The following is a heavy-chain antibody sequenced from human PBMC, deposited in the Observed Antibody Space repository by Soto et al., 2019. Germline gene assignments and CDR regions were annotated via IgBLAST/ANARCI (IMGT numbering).Heavy chain of an antibody. CDR1: GFTVSSNY. V-gene: IGHV3-53*01. J-gene: IGHJ6*02. CDR3: ARDLVAATYYYYGMDV. CDR2: IYSGGST. Sequence: TGGSLRLSCAASGFTVSSNYMSWVRQAPGKGLEWVSVIYSGGSTYYADSVKGRFTISRDDSKNTLYLQMNSLRAEDTAVYYCARDLVAATYYYYGMDVWGQGTTVTVSS. D-gene: IGHD2-15*01.